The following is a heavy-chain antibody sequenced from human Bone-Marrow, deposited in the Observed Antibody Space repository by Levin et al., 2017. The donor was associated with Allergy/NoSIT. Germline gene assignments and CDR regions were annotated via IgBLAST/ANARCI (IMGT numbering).Heavy chain of an antibody. V-gene: IGHV3-64D*06. CDR1: GFTFSSYA. CDR3: VKGSSGWYVPQVD. CDR2: ISSNGGST. Sequence: GGSLRLSCSASGFTFSSYAMHWVRQAPGKGLEYVSAISSNGGSTYYADSVKGRFTISRDNSKNTLYLQMSSLRAEDTAVYYCVKGSSGWYVPQVDWGQGTLVTVSS. D-gene: IGHD6-19*01. J-gene: IGHJ4*02.